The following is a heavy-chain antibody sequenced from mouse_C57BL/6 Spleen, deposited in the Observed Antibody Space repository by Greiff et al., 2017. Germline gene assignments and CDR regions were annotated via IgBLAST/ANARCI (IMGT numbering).Heavy chain of an antibody. J-gene: IGHJ4*01. CDR1: GFNIKNTY. CDR2: IDPANGNT. D-gene: IGHD1-1*01. V-gene: IGHV14-3*01. CDR3: ARAGLYYYGSSYNYAMDY. Sequence: VQLQQSVAELVRPGASVKLSCTASGFNIKNTYMHWVKQRPEQGLEWIGRIDPANGNTKYAPKFQGKATITADTSSNTAYLQLSSLTSEDTAIYYCARAGLYYYGSSYNYAMDYWGQGTSVTVSS.